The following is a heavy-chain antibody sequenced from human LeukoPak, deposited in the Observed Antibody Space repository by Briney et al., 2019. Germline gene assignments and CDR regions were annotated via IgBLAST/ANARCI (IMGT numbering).Heavy chain of an antibody. V-gene: IGHV1-2*06. J-gene: IGHJ4*02. CDR3: AIAPSGYSNYVGDW. CDR2: INPNSGGT. CDR1: GYTFTGYY. Sequence: ASVKVSCKASGYTFTGYYMHWVRQAPGQGLDWMGRINPNSGGTNYAQKFQGRVTMTRDTSISTAYMELSRLRSDATAVYYCAIAPSGYSNYVGDWWAQGTLVTVSS. D-gene: IGHD4-11*01.